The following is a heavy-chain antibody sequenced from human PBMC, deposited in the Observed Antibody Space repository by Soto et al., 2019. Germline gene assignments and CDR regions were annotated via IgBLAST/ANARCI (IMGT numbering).Heavy chain of an antibody. CDR3: ARVKKKYRTTSGVDFDS. Sequence: DVMLEESGGAVVQPGGSLRLSGVVSGFTFDEHTMHWVRQAPGKGLEWISLLSWDGGTTYYSESVKGRFTISRDRGTNSLFLQMDSLRPEDTALYYCARVKKKYRTTSGVDFDSWGQGTLVTVSS. CDR1: GFTFDEHT. J-gene: IGHJ4*02. V-gene: IGHV3-43*01. CDR2: LSWDGGTT. D-gene: IGHD5-12*01.